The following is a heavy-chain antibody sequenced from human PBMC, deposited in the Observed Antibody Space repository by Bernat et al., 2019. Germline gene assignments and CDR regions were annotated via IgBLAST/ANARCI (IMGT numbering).Heavy chain of an antibody. CDR2: INHSGST. V-gene: IGHV4-34*01. CDR3: ARGRQRGQRFDY. J-gene: IGHJ4*02. Sequence: VQLQLWGAGLLKPSETLSLTCAVYGGSFSGYYWSWIRQPPGKGPAWIGEINHSGSTNYNPSLKSRVTITVDTSKIQFSLKQSAVTAADTAVYYCARGRQRGQRFDYWGQGTLVTVSS. D-gene: IGHD3-10*01. CDR1: GGSFSGYY.